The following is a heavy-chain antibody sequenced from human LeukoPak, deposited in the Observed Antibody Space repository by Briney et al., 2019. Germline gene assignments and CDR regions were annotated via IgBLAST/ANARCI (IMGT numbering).Heavy chain of an antibody. J-gene: IGHJ1*01. CDR2: ISSSSSYI. Sequence: GGSLRLSCAASGFTFSSYSMNWVRQAPGKGLEWVSSISSSSSYIYYADSVKGRFTISRDNAKNSLYLQMNSLRAEDTAVYYCARAPIGTVTTLEYFQHWGQGTLVTVSS. CDR1: GFTFSSYS. D-gene: IGHD4-11*01. V-gene: IGHV3-21*01. CDR3: ARAPIGTVTTLEYFQH.